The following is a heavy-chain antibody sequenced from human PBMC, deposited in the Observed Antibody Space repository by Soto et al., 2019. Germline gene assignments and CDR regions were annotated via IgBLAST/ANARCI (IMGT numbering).Heavy chain of an antibody. J-gene: IGHJ4*02. Sequence: GGSLRLSCAASGFTFSSYGMHWVRQAPGKGLEWVAVISYDGSNKYYADSVKGRFTISRDNSKNTLYLQMNSLRAEDTAVYYCAKGTAYGDYFVYWGQGTLVTVSS. CDR1: GFTFSSYG. V-gene: IGHV3-30*18. CDR3: AKGTAYGDYFVY. CDR2: ISYDGSNK. D-gene: IGHD4-17*01.